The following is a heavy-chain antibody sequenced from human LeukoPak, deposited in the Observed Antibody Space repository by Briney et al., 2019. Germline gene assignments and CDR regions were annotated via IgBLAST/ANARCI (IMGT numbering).Heavy chain of an antibody. CDR2: IKQDGSEK. CDR1: GFTFSSYW. Sequence: GGSLRLSCAASGFTFSSYWMSWGRQAPGKGLEWVSNIKQDGSEKYYVDSVKGRFTISRDNAKNSLYLQMNSLRAEDTAVYYCAREDYYGSSSTDYWGQGTLVTVSS. D-gene: IGHD3-10*01. CDR3: AREDYYGSSSTDY. V-gene: IGHV3-7*01. J-gene: IGHJ4*02.